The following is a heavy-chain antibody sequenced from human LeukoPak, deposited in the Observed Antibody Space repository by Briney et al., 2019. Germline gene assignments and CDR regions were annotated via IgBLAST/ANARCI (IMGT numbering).Heavy chain of an antibody. Sequence: GGSLRLSCAASGFTFINYAMSWVRQAPGKGLEWVSAISGSDGSTYYADSVKGRFTISRDNSKNTLYLQMNNLRVEDTALYYCAKGRAIWGSAEGGGYFDYWGQGTLVTVSS. D-gene: IGHD7-27*01. CDR1: GFTFINYA. CDR2: ISGSDGST. V-gene: IGHV3-23*01. J-gene: IGHJ4*02. CDR3: AKGRAIWGSAEGGGYFDY.